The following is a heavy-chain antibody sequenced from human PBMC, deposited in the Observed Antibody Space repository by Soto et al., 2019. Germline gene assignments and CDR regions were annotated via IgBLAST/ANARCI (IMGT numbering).Heavy chain of an antibody. Sequence: SETLSLTCAVSGGSISGHSWIWIRQPAGKGLEWIGHIYPSGSTSYNPSLRSRVTMSLDTSSNQIFLNLTSVTAADTAVFYCVRGRSYSVYDFWGPGTLVTVSS. CDR2: IYPSGST. CDR1: GGSISGHS. J-gene: IGHJ4*02. V-gene: IGHV4-4*07. CDR3: VRGRSYSVYDF. D-gene: IGHD5-12*01.